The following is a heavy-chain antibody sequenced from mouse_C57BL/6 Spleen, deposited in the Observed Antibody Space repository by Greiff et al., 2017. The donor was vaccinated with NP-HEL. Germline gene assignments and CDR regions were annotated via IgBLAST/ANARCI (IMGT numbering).Heavy chain of an antibody. CDR2: ISSGSSTI. J-gene: IGHJ4*01. CDR3: ARPPHYYGSSYGDYAMDH. D-gene: IGHD1-1*01. CDR1: GFTFSDYG. V-gene: IGHV5-17*01. Sequence: EVKLMESGGGLVKPGGSLKLSCAASGFTFSDYGMHWVRQAPEKGLEWVAYISSGSSTIYYADTVKGRFTISRDNAKNTLFLQMTSLRSEDTAMYYCARPPHYYGSSYGDYAMDHWGQGTSVTVSS.